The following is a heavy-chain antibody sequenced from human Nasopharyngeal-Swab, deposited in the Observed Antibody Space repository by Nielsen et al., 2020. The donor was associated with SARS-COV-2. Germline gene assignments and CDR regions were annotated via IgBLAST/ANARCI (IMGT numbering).Heavy chain of an antibody. CDR1: GYTFMDFK. CDR3: ARLGAAGDFDY. V-gene: IGHV1-2*04. J-gene: IGHJ4*02. CDR2: INPDTGDT. D-gene: IGHD6-13*01. Sequence: ASVKVSCKASGYTFMDFKMHWVRQAPGQGLEWMGWINPDTGDTTYAQRFQGWVTMTRDTSISTFYMDLNRLKSDDMAVYYCARLGAAGDFDYWGQGTLVTVSS.